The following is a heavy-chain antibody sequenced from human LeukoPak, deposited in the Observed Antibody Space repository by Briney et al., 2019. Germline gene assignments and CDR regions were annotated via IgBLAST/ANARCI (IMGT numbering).Heavy chain of an antibody. Sequence: GGSLRLSCAASGLIISDFWMSWVRQTPGKGLEWVANLNQDGSVREYLDSVKGRFTISRDNAENSLFLQMDSLRADDTAVYYCARGHHGLEVWGQGTTVTVSS. V-gene: IGHV3-7*03. J-gene: IGHJ6*02. CDR1: GLIISDFW. CDR3: ARGHHGLEV. CDR2: LNQDGSVR.